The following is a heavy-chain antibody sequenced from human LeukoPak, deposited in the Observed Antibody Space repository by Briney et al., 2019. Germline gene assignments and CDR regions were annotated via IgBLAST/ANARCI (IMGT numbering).Heavy chain of an antibody. CDR1: GFTVSSNY. J-gene: IGHJ4*02. D-gene: IGHD2-15*01. V-gene: IGHV3-66*01. CDR3: AKGFYFYYFDY. Sequence: GGSLRLSCAASGFTVSSNYMSWVRQAPGKGLEWVSVIYSGGSTYYADSVKGRFTISRDNSKDTLYLQMNSLRAEDTAVYYCAKGFYFYYFDYWGQGTLVTVSS. CDR2: IYSGGST.